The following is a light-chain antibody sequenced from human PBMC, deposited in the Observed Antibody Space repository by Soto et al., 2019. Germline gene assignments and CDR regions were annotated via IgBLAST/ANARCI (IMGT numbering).Light chain of an antibody. CDR2: GAS. Sequence: EIVVTQSPATLSVSPGERATLSCRASQSVSSILAWYQQKPGQAPRLLIYGASIRATGIPARFSGSGSGTEFTLTISSLQSEDFAVYYCQQYNNWPWTFGQGTKV. J-gene: IGKJ1*01. CDR3: QQYNNWPWT. CDR1: QSVSSI. V-gene: IGKV3-15*01.